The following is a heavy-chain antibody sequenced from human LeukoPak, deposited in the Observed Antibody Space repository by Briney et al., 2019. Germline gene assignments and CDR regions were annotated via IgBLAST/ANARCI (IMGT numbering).Heavy chain of an antibody. V-gene: IGHV3-72*01. Sequence: GGSLILSCSASGFTFSDHYMVWVRQAPGKGLEWVGRSRCKPQSYTAEYGSSVKGRFTISKDDSNNSLYLQVNTLKTEDTAVYYCVRGPPAMAARALRLLDNWGQGTLVIVSS. CDR2: SRCKPQSYTA. D-gene: IGHD6-6*01. J-gene: IGHJ4*02. CDR1: GFTFSDHY. CDR3: VRGPPAMAARALRLLDN.